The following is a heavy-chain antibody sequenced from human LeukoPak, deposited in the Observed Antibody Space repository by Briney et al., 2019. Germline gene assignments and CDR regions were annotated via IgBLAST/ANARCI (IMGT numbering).Heavy chain of an antibody. Sequence: GASVKVSCKASGGTFTSYAISWVRQAPGQGLEWMGGIIPIFGTANYAQKFQGRVTITADESTSTAYMELSSLRSEDTAVYYCARAPTMVRGVYFDYWGQGTLVTVSS. D-gene: IGHD3-10*01. V-gene: IGHV1-69*13. J-gene: IGHJ4*02. CDR2: IIPIFGTA. CDR1: GGTFTSYA. CDR3: ARAPTMVRGVYFDY.